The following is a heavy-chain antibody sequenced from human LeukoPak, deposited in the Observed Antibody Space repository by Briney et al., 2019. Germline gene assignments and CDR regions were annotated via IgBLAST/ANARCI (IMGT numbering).Heavy chain of an antibody. CDR1: GGSFSGYY. J-gene: IGHJ4*02. V-gene: IGHV4-34*01. D-gene: IGHD1-26*01. CDR2: INHSGST. CDR3: ARRVGATGPFDY. Sequence: SETLSLTCAVYGGSFSGYYWSWIRQPPGKGLEWIGEINHSGSTNYNPSLKSRVTISVDTSKNQFSLKLSSVTAADTAVYYCARRVGATGPFDYWGQGTLVTVYS.